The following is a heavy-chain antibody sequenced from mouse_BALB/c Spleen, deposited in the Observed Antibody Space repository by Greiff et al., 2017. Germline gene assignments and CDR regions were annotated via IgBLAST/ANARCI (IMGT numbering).Heavy chain of an antibody. J-gene: IGHJ4*01. CDR3: ATPYGNYYAMDY. CDR1: GFSLTSYG. Sequence: VKLVESGPSLVQPSQSLSITCTVSGFSLTSYGVHWVRQSPGKGLEWLGVIWRGGSTDYNAAFMSRLSITKDNSKSQVFFKMNSLQADDTAIYYCATPYGNYYAMDYWGQGTSVTVSS. V-gene: IGHV2-5-1*01. CDR2: IWRGGST. D-gene: IGHD2-1*01.